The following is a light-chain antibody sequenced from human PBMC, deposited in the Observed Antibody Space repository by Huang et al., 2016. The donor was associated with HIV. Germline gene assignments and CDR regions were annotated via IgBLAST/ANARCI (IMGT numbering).Light chain of an antibody. CDR3: QQRGNWPYT. Sequence: EIVLTQSPATLSLSPGERATLSCRASQCVSRYLAWYQQKPGQAPRRLIYDTSNRATGIPARFGGSGSGTDFTLTISSLEPEDFAIYFCQQRGNWPYTFGQGTKLEIK. J-gene: IGKJ2*01. CDR2: DTS. CDR1: QCVSRY. V-gene: IGKV3-11*01.